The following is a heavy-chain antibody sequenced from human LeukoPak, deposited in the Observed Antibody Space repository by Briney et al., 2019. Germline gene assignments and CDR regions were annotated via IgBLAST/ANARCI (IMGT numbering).Heavy chain of an antibody. CDR3: AKHRDCSSTSCPFDY. Sequence: GGSLRLSCAASGFTFSSYAMSWVRQAPGKGLVWVSAISGSGGSTYYADSVKGRFTISRDNSKNTLYLQMNSLRAEDTAVYYCAKHRDCSSTSCPFDYWGQGTLVTVSS. V-gene: IGHV3-23*01. CDR2: ISGSGGST. D-gene: IGHD2-2*01. CDR1: GFTFSSYA. J-gene: IGHJ4*02.